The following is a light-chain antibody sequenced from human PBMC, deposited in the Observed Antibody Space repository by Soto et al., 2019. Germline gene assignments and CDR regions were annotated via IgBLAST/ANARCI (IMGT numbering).Light chain of an antibody. J-gene: IGKJ1*01. CDR1: QDIRNN. V-gene: IGKV1-6*01. CDR3: LHDYNYPRT. Sequence: AIQMTQSPSSLSASVGDRVTIACRASQDIRNNLGWYQQKPGKAPKLLIYAASSLQSGVPSRFSGSGSGTDFTLTISSLQPEDFATYYCLHDYNYPRTFGQGTKVDVK. CDR2: AAS.